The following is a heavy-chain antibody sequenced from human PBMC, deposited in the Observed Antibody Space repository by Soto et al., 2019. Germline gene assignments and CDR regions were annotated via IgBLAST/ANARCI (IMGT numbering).Heavy chain of an antibody. CDR3: ARVYFKYDY. CDR1: KFTFSNYW. J-gene: IGHJ4*02. CDR2: IKEDGSEK. Sequence: EVQLVESGGGLVQPGGSLRLSCVASKFTFSNYWMTWVRQAPGKGLEWVANIKEDGSEKYYVDSVKGRFTISRDNAKNSLYLHMNSLRAEDTAVYYCARVYFKYDYWGQGTLVTVSS. D-gene: IGHD3-10*01. V-gene: IGHV3-7*01.